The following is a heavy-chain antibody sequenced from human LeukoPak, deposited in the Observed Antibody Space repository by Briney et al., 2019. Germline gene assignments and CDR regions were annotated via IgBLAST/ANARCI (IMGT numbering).Heavy chain of an antibody. Sequence: GGSLRLSSAASGFSFSKYWMNWVRQAPGKGLEWVATISQDGSQKYLADFVKGRFTISRDNARNSLYLQMSSLRGDDTAVYYCARSKVVAEAGKSCFDPWGQGTRVTVTS. V-gene: IGHV3-7*01. CDR1: GFSFSKYW. CDR2: ISQDGSQK. J-gene: IGHJ5*01. CDR3: ARSKVVAEAGKSCFDP. D-gene: IGHD6-13*01.